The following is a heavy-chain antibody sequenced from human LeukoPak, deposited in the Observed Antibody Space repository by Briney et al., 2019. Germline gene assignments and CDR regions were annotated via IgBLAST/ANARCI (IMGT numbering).Heavy chain of an antibody. D-gene: IGHD3-3*01. CDR2: IRYDGSNK. CDR1: GFTFSSYG. V-gene: IGHV3-30*02. J-gene: IGHJ4*02. Sequence: GGSLRLSCAASGFTFSSYGMHWVRQAPGKGLEWVAFIRYDGSNKYYADSVKGRFTISRDNSKNTLYLLMNSLRAEDTAVYYCAKDSNYDFWSGYSFDYWGQGTLVTVSS. CDR3: AKDSNYDFWSGYSFDY.